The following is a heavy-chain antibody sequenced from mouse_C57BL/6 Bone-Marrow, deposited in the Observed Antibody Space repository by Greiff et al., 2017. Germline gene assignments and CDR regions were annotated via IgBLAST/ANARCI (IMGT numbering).Heavy chain of an antibody. CDR1: GYTFTSYW. J-gene: IGHJ2*01. D-gene: IGHD1-1*01. CDR2: IDPSDSYT. V-gene: IGHV1-69*01. Sequence: VQLQQPGAELVMPGASVKLSCKASGYTFTSYWMHWVKQRPGQGLEWIGEIDPSDSYTNYNQKFKGKSTLTVDKSSSTAYMQLSSLTSEDSAVYYCARVQIYYYGSSYGDYWGQGTTLTVSS. CDR3: ARVQIYYYGSSYGDY.